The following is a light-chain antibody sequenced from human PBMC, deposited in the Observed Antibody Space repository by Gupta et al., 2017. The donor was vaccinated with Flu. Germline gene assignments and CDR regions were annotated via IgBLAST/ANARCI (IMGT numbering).Light chain of an antibody. V-gene: IGLV1-47*01. CDR3: AAWDVQVGVV. CDR2: TNN. Sequence: SAPTQPPSASGTPGQRVSISCPRSNSNNGSRYVYWYQQVPGTASKLLIHTNNPRPSGVPERFSGSKSGTSASLAISGLQSEDEASYYCAAWDVQVGVVFGGGIKLTVL. J-gene: IGLJ2*01. CDR1: NSNNGSRY.